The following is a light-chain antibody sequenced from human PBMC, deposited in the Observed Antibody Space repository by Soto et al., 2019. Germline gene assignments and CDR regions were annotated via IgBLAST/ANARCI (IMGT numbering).Light chain of an antibody. J-gene: IGKJ5*01. CDR2: GAS. CDR1: QSVSSN. V-gene: IGKV3-11*01. CDR3: LHRSDWPPIT. Sequence: EIVLTQSPATLSLSPGERATLSCRASQSVSSNLAWYQQKPGQAPRLLIYGASTRATGIPARFSGSGSGTDFTLTISTLEPEDFAIYYCLHRSDWPPITFGQGTRLEIK.